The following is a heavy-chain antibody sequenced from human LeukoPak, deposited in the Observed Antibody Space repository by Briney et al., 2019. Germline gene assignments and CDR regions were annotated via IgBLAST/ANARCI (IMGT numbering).Heavy chain of an antibody. CDR3: ARDRRFLEWLGRGNWFDP. CDR1: GYTFTSYA. J-gene: IGHJ5*02. Sequence: ASVKVSCKASGYTFTSYAMNWVRQAPGQGLEWMGWINTNTGNPTYAQGFTGRFVFSLDTSVSTAYLQISSLKAEDTAVYYCARDRRFLEWLGRGNWFDPWGQGTLVTVSS. V-gene: IGHV7-4-1*02. D-gene: IGHD3-3*01. CDR2: INTNTGNP.